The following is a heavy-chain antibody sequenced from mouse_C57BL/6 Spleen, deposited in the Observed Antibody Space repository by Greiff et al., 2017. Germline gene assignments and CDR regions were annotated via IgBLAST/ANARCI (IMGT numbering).Heavy chain of an antibody. CDR2: IWRGGST. V-gene: IGHV2-5*01. D-gene: IGHD2-2*01. J-gene: IGHJ1*03. CDR1: GFSLTSYG. CDR3: AKNWGYDVWYFDV. Sequence: VQLVESGPGLVQPSQSLSITCTVPGFSLTSYGVHWVRQSPGKGLEWLGVIWRGGSTDYNAAFMSRLSITKDNSKSQVFFKMNSLQADDTAIYYSAKNWGYDVWYFDVWGTGTTVTVSS.